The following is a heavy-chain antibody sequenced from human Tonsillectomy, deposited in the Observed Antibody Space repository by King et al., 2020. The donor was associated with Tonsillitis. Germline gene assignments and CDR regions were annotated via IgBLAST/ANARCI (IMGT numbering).Heavy chain of an antibody. Sequence: VQLVESGAEVKKPGASVKVSCKASGYTFTAYYIHWIRQAPGQGLEWMGMINPRGDATSHAQQFQGRFTMTRDTSTSTVKMELSSLRCEDTAVYFCASHRVWGRFYAMEVWGQGTRVTVSS. V-gene: IGHV1-46*01. CDR2: INPRGDAT. J-gene: IGHJ6*02. CDR3: ASHRVWGRFYAMEV. CDR1: GYTFTAYY. D-gene: IGHD3-16*01.